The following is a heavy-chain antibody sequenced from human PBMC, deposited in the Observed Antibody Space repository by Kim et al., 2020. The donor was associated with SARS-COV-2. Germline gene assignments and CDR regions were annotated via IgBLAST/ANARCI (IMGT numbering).Heavy chain of an antibody. Sequence: SVKVSCKASGGTFSSYAISWVRQAPGQGLEWMGGIIPIFGTANYAQKFQGRVTITADESTSTAYMELSSLRSEDTAVYYCASEGAHYDILTGYYSPLRGYWGQGTLVTVSS. V-gene: IGHV1-69*13. CDR2: IIPIFGTA. CDR3: ASEGAHYDILTGYYSPLRGY. D-gene: IGHD3-9*01. J-gene: IGHJ4*02. CDR1: GGTFSSYA.